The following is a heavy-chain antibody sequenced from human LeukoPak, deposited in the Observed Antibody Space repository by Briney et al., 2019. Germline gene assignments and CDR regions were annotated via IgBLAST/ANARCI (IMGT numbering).Heavy chain of an antibody. J-gene: IGHJ3*02. Sequence: PSQTLSLTCTVSGGSITSGGHYWNWIRRHPGKGLEWIGYIYYSGGTYYNPSLKSPVTISVDTSKNQFSRKLSSVTAADTAVYYCARALGNYDAFDIWGQGTMVTVSS. V-gene: IGHV4-31*01. D-gene: IGHD1-1*01. CDR2: IYYSGGT. CDR1: GGSITSGGHY. CDR3: ARALGNYDAFDI.